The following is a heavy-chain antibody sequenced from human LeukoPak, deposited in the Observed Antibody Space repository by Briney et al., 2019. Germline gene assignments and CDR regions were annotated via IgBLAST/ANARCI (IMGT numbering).Heavy chain of an antibody. D-gene: IGHD6-13*01. CDR3: AKKGLASAGRPPYFDY. J-gene: IGHJ4*02. V-gene: IGHV3-23*01. CDR2: ISGSGGT. Sequence: AGGSLRLSCAASGFTFSSYAMNWVRQAPGKGLEWVSAISGSGGTYYADSVKGRFTISRDNSKNTLYLQTNNLRAEDTAIYYCAKKGLASAGRPPYFDYWGQGALVTVPS. CDR1: GFTFSSYA.